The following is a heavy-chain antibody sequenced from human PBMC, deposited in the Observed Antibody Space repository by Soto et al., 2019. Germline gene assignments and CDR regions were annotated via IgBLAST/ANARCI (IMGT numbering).Heavy chain of an antibody. CDR1: GYNFISHS. V-gene: IGHV1-18*01. CDR3: ARGAFCGGAPACRNMAV. CDR2: ISAYNGNT. D-gene: IGHD2-21*01. J-gene: IGHJ6*02. Sequence: QIQLVQSGGEVKKPGASVKVSCKSSGYNFISHSITWVRQAPGQGLEWMGRISAYNGNTNHAQKFQGRLTMTTATSTSTAYMELRSLRSDDTAVYYCARGAFCGGAPACRNMAVWGQGTTVTVSS.